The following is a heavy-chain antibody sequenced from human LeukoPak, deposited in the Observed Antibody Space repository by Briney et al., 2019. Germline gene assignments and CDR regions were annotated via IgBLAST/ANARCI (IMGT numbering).Heavy chain of an antibody. V-gene: IGHV1-46*01. CDR1: GYTFTNYY. J-gene: IGHJ4*02. Sequence: ASVKVSCKASGYTFTNYYIHWVRQAPGQGLEWMGLINPGGGNTNYAQNFQGRVTMTRNTSISTAYMELSSLRSEDTAVYYCARAGGYCGRISCPYYFDYWGQGSLVAVSS. D-gene: IGHD2-15*01. CDR3: ARAGGYCGRISCPYYFDY. CDR2: INPGGGNT.